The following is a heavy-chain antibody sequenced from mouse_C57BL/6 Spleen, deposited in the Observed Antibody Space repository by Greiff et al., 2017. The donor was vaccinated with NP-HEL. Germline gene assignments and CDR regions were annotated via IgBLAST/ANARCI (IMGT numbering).Heavy chain of an antibody. Sequence: QVQLKESGAELVRPGASVTLSCKASGYTFTDYEMHWVKQTPVHGLEWIGAIDPETGGTAYNQKFKGKAILTADKSSSTAYMELRSLTSEDSAVYYCTRWGYYGSSSPWFAYWGQGTLVTVSA. CDR1: GYTFTDYE. D-gene: IGHD1-1*01. CDR3: TRWGYYGSSSPWFAY. CDR2: IDPETGGT. J-gene: IGHJ3*01. V-gene: IGHV1-15*01.